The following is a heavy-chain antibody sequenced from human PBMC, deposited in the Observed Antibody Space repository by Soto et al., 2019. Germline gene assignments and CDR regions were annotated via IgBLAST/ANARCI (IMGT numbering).Heavy chain of an antibody. CDR3: ARDLDLGPAYYFDF. J-gene: IGHJ4*02. CDR1: GFTFSGFG. Sequence: QVQLVESGGGVVQPGRSLRLSCAASGFTFSGFGMHWVRQAPGKGLEWVAVIWDDGSLTYHADSVKGRFTISRDNSKNTLYLHMDSLRAEDTAIYYCARDLDLGPAYYFDFWGQGALVTVSS. CDR2: IWDDGSLT. V-gene: IGHV3-33*01. D-gene: IGHD6-25*01.